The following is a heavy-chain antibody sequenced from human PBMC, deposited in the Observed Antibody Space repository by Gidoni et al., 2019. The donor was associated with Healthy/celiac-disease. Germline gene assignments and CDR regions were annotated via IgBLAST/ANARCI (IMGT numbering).Heavy chain of an antibody. CDR3: ARRDSSSWNYYDYYGMDV. D-gene: IGHD6-13*01. Sequence: QLQLQESGPGLVKPSETLSLTCTVSGGSISSSSYYWGWIRQPPGKGLEWIGSIYYSGSTYYNPSLKSRVTISVDTSKNQFSLKLSSVTAADTAVYYCARRDSSSWNYYDYYGMDVWGQGTTVTVSS. J-gene: IGHJ6*02. CDR2: IYYSGST. CDR1: GGSISSSSYY. V-gene: IGHV4-39*01.